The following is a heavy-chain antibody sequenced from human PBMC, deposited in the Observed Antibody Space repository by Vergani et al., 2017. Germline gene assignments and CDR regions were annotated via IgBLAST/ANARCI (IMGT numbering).Heavy chain of an antibody. CDR3: ARMGGYDEGDAFRIGYFDA. V-gene: IGHV4-31*03. CDR2: IYSTGST. Sequence: QLQLQESGPGLVKPSQTLSLTCSASGDSISSGVYYWNWIRQHPGKGLEWIGYIYSTGSTHHNPSLRRRINMSVDTSKKQFSLKLNSVTAADTAMYYCARMGGYDEGDAFRIGYFDAWGPGILVTVSS. J-gene: IGHJ4*02. CDR1: GDSISSGVYY. D-gene: IGHD3-22*01.